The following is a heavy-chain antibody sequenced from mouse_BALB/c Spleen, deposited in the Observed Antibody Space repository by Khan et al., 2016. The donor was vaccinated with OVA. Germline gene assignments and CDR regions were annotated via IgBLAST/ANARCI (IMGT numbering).Heavy chain of an antibody. CDR1: GYTFTDYY. CDR3: AREWGAWFAY. V-gene: IGHV1-77*01. Sequence: LQLQESGAELARPGASVKLSCKASGYTFTDYYIDWVKQRTGQGLEWIGEINPGSGNSYYNEKFKGKATLTADKSSNPAFVQLSSLTSDDAAVYFCAREWGAWFAYWGQGTLVTVSA. J-gene: IGHJ3*01. CDR2: INPGSGNS.